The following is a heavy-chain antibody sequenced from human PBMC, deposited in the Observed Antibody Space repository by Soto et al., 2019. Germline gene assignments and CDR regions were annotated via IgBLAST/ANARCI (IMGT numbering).Heavy chain of an antibody. CDR2: INPSGGST. J-gene: IGHJ4*02. CDR3: ARDSYRTGNY. V-gene: IGHV1-46*01. Sequence: QVQLVQSGAEVKKPGASVRVSCKASGYTFTSYYMHWVRQAPGQGLEWRGVINPSGGSTNYTQMFQGRVSMTRDTTTSTLYMELSSLRSEDTAMYYCARDSYRTGNYWGQGTLVTVSS. CDR1: GYTFTSYY. D-gene: IGHD3-10*01.